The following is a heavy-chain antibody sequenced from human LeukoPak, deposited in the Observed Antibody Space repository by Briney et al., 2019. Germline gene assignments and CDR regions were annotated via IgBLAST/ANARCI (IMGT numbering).Heavy chain of an antibody. CDR3: AKLCSTGWYYFDY. CDR1: GFTFGDYY. J-gene: IGHJ4*02. CDR2: ISGSAGGT. Sequence: GGSLRLSCAASGFTFGDYYMSWIRQAPGKGLEWVATISGSAGGTYYADSVKGRVTISRDNSKNTVYLQMNSLRAEDTAVYYCAKLCSTGWYYFDYWGQGTLVTVSS. V-gene: IGHV3-23*01. D-gene: IGHD6-19*01.